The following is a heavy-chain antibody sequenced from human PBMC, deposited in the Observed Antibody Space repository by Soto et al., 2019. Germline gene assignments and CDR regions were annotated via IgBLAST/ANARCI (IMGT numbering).Heavy chain of an antibody. V-gene: IGHV3-74*01. Sequence: EVQLVESGGGLVQPGGSLRLSCAASGFTFSSNWMHWVRQVPGKGLVWVSRINTDGSATNYADSVKSRFTTSRDNAKNMLYLQMNSLRVEDTAVYYCARDGEGYWGQGTLVTVSS. CDR1: GFTFSSNW. J-gene: IGHJ4*02. CDR3: ARDGEGY. D-gene: IGHD2-21*01. CDR2: INTDGSAT.